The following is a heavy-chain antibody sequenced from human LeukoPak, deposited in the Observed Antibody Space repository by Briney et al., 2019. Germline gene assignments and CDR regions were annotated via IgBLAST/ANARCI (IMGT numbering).Heavy chain of an antibody. CDR2: IYYSGTT. CDR1: GGSISNYY. J-gene: IGHJ4*02. CDR3: ARHSGASPHYFDY. Sequence: SETLSLTCTVSGGSISNYYWSWIRQPPGKGLEWIGFIYYSGTTHYNPSLKSRVTMSVATSNNQFSLRLSSVTAADTAIYYCARHSGASPHYFDYWGQGALVNVSS. D-gene: IGHD1-26*01. V-gene: IGHV4-59*08.